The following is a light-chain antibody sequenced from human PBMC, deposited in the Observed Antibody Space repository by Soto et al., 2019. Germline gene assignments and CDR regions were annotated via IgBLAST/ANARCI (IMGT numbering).Light chain of an antibody. CDR1: SSDVGGYNY. CDR2: DVT. J-gene: IGLJ3*02. V-gene: IGLV2-11*01. CDR3: CSYAGTFTGV. Sequence: QSALTQPRSVSGSPGQSVTISCTGTSSDVGGYNYVSWYQQHPGKAPKLIIYDVTKRPSGVPDRVSGSKSGNTASLTISGLQAEDEADYYCCSYAGTFTGVFGGGTKLTVL.